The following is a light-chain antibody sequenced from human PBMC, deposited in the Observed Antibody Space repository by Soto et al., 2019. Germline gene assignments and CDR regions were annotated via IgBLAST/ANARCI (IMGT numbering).Light chain of an antibody. V-gene: IGLV1-51*01. J-gene: IGLJ7*01. CDR1: NSNIGSNS. CDR3: GTWDSSLRVGV. Sequence: QSVLTQPPSVSAAPGQTVTISCSGSNSNIGSNSVSWYQQLPGAAPKLFIYDLSRRPSGIPDRFSGSKSGTSATLGITGLQTGDEADYYCGTWDSSLRVGVFGGGTQLTVL. CDR2: DLS.